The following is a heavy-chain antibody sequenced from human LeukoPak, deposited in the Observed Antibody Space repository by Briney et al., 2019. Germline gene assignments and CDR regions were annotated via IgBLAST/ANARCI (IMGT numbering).Heavy chain of an antibody. Sequence: GGSLRLSCAASGFTFSNYAMSWVRQAPGKGLEWVSVIYSGGSTYYADSVKGRFTISRDNSKNTLYLQMNSLRAEDTAVYYCAGGRYCTNGVCYTYYWGQGTLVTVSS. J-gene: IGHJ4*02. D-gene: IGHD2-8*01. V-gene: IGHV3-53*01. CDR3: AGGRYCTNGVCYTYY. CDR2: IYSGGST. CDR1: GFTFSNYA.